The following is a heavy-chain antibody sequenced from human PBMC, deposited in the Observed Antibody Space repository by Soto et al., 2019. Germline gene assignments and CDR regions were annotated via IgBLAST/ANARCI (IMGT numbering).Heavy chain of an antibody. CDR3: ARSLYTSGLYYFDF. J-gene: IGHJ4*02. Sequence: AASVKVSCKASGYSFIGYYMHWVRQAPGQGLEWMGWINPNSGGTDYAQKFQGRVTMTRDTSISTVYMGLTSLTSDDTAVYYCARSLYTSGLYYFDFWGQGTLVTVSS. D-gene: IGHD6-19*01. CDR2: INPNSGGT. V-gene: IGHV1-2*02. CDR1: GYSFIGYY.